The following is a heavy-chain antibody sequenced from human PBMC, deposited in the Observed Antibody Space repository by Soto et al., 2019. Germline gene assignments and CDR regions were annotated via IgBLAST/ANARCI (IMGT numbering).Heavy chain of an antibody. CDR2: ISSTTNYI. CDR1: GFTFTRYS. CDR3: ARESEDLTSNFDY. J-gene: IGHJ4*02. V-gene: IGHV3-21*06. Sequence: GSLRLSCAASGFTFTRYSMNWVRQAPGKVLEWVSSISSTTNYIYYGDSMKGRFTISRDNAKNSLYLEMNSLRAEDTAVYYCARESEDLTSNFDYWGQGXLVTVHS.